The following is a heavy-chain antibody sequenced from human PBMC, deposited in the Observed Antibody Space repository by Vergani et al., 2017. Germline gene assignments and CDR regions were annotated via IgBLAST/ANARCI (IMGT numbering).Heavy chain of an antibody. CDR3: AVGDCRSTSCYGLVGYYYYYMYV. Sequence: QVQLVQSGAEVKKPGSSVKVSCKASGGTFSSYAISWVRQAPGQGLEWMGRIIPIFGTANYAQKFQGRVTITADESSSTAYMELSSLRSEDTAVYYCAVGDCRSTSCYGLVGYYYYYMYVWGKGTTVSVSS. CDR2: IIPIFGTA. J-gene: IGHJ6*03. D-gene: IGHD2-2*01. CDR1: GGTFSSYA. V-gene: IGHV1-69*13.